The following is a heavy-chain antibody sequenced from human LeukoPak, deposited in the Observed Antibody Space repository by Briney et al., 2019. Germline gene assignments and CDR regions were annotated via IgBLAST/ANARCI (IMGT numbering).Heavy chain of an antibody. CDR3: ARDPTTVTKGFDI. D-gene: IGHD4-17*01. CDR1: DDWFSTHY. J-gene: IGHJ3*02. Sequence: SETLSLTCSVSDDWFSTHYWTWIRQPPGKGLEWIGYISSIGSTNYNPSLKSRVTISVDTSKKQFSLKMTPVTAANTAVYYCARDPTTVTKGFDIWGQGTMVTVSS. CDR2: ISSIGST. V-gene: IGHV4-59*11.